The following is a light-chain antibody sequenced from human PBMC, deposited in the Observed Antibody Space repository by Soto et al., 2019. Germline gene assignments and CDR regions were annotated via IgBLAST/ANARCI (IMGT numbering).Light chain of an antibody. J-gene: IGLJ3*02. Sequence: QSVLTQPPSASGTLGQRVTISCSGSSSNIGSHVVNWYQQVPGTAPKLRIYTNNQRPSGVPDRFSDSKSGTSASLAISGLQSEDEADYYCAAWDGSLQSWVFGGGTKLTVL. CDR1: SSNIGSHV. V-gene: IGLV1-44*01. CDR3: AAWDGSLQSWV. CDR2: TNN.